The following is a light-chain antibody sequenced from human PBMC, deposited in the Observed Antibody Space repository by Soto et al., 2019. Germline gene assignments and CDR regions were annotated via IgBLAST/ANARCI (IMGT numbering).Light chain of an antibody. Sequence: DLQMTQSPSTLSGSVGDRVTITCRASQTISSWLAWYQQKPGKAPKLLIYKASTLKSGVPSMFSGSGSGTEFTLTISSLQPDDFATYYCQHYNSYSEAFGQGTKVELK. V-gene: IGKV1-5*03. CDR3: QHYNSYSEA. CDR2: KAS. J-gene: IGKJ1*01. CDR1: QTISSW.